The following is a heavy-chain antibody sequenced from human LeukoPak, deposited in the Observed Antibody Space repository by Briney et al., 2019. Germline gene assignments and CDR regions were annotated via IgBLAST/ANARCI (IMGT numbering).Heavy chain of an antibody. V-gene: IGHV4-4*07. CDR3: AKGHKVDYYYYFYMDV. J-gene: IGHJ6*03. CDR2: IYPSGSTT. Sequence: SETLSLTCSVSGGSISSYYWNWYRQPAGKGLEWIGRIYPSGSTTNYNPSLESRVTISVDKSESQFSLKVTSVTAADTAVYFFAKGHKVDYYYYFYMDVWGKGTTVTVSS. CDR1: GGSISSYY.